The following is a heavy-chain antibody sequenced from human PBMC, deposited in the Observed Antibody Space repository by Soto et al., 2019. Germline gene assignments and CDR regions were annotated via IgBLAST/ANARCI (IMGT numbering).Heavy chain of an antibody. J-gene: IGHJ5*02. Sequence: SETLSLTCTVSGYFISSGYYWGWIRQPPGKGLEWIGSMFHSGSTHYNPSLKSRVTMSVDTSKNQFSLRLSSVTASDTAVYYCARGHIVVVPTVGWFDPWGQGTLVTSPQ. CDR3: ARGHIVVVPTVGWFDP. CDR2: MFHSGST. D-gene: IGHD2-2*01. CDR1: GYFISSGYY. V-gene: IGHV4-38-2*02.